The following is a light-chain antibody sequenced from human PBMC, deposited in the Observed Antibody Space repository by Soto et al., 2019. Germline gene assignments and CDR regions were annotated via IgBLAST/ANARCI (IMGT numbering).Light chain of an antibody. CDR2: DAS. CDR3: QQLNSYPRT. V-gene: IGKV1-9*01. J-gene: IGKJ3*01. CDR1: QGISSY. Sequence: IQLTQSPSFLSASVGDRVTISCRASQGISSYLAWYQQTPGKAPKLLIYDASTLQSGVPSRFSGSGSGTEFTLAISSLQPEDSATYDCQQLNSYPRTFGPGTKVDIK.